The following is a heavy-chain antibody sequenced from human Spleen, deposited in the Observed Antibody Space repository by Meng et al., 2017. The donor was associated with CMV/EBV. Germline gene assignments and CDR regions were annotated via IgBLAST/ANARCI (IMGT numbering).Heavy chain of an antibody. Sequence: GESLKISCEASGFTFTSYAMHWVRQAPGKGLEWVSYISSSGTSIYYANSVKGRFTISRDNAKNSLYLRLSSLRAEDTAVYYCVGYSGYFFAFDIWGQGTMVTVSS. V-gene: IGHV3-48*03. J-gene: IGHJ3*02. CDR1: GFTFTSYA. D-gene: IGHD5-12*01. CDR3: VGYSGYFFAFDI. CDR2: ISSSGTSI.